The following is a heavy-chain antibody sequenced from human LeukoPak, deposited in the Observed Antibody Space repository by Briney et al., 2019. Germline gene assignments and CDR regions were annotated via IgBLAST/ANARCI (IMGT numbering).Heavy chain of an antibody. CDR2: IYTSGST. CDR3: ARKAVAGTYFDC. D-gene: IGHD6-19*01. J-gene: IGHJ4*02. Sequence: SGTLSLTCTVSGGSISSYYWSWIRQPAGKGLEWIGRIYTSGSTNYNPSLKSRVTMSVDTSKNQFSLKLSSVTAADTAVYYCARKAVAGTYFDCWGQGTLVTVSS. V-gene: IGHV4-4*07. CDR1: GGSISSYY.